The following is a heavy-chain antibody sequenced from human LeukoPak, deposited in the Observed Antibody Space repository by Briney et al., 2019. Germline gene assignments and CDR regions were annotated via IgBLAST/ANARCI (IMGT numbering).Heavy chain of an antibody. J-gene: IGHJ4*02. CDR3: AKDLRPYCSGGSCFSPFDY. CDR1: GFTFDDFA. D-gene: IGHD2-15*01. Sequence: GGSLRLSCAASGFTFDDFAMHWVRQAPGKGLERVSTISWNSGSIGYADSVKGRFTISRDNAKNSLYLQMNSLRPEDTALYYCAKDLRPYCSGGSCFSPFDYWGQGTLVTVSS. CDR2: ISWNSGSI. V-gene: IGHV3-9*01.